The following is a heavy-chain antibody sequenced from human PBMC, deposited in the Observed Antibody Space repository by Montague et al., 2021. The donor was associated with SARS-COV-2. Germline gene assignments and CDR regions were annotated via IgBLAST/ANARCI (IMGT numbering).Heavy chain of an antibody. CDR3: ARLGDGVVPSPILGVGPYYSYYYMDV. D-gene: IGHD3-10*01. CDR2: IHHGGST. CDR1: GGSFSTYS. Sequence: SETLSLTCAVHGGSFSTYSRNWIRQPPGKGLEWIGEIHHGGSTNYNPSLKSRVTISADTSKNQFSLMLTSVAAADTAVYYCARLGDGVVPSPILGVGPYYSYYYMDVWGKGTTVTVSS. J-gene: IGHJ6*03. V-gene: IGHV4-34*01.